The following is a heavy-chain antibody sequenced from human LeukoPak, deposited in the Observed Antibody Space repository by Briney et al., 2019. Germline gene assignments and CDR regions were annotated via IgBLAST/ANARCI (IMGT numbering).Heavy chain of an antibody. CDR2: INPNSGGT. D-gene: IGHD5-12*01. J-gene: IGHJ6*03. CDR1: GYTFTHFY. V-gene: IGHV1-2*06. Sequence: ASVKVSCKASGYTFTHFYIHWVRQAPGQGLEWMGRINPNSGGTNYAQKFQGRVTMTRDTSISTAYMDLSSLRSDDTAVYYCALLRVANYFYYYMDVWGKGTPVTVSS. CDR3: ALLRVANYFYYYMDV.